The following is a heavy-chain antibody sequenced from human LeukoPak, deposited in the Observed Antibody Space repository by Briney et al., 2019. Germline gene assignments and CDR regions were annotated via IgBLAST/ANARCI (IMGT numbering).Heavy chain of an antibody. CDR2: IKQDGSEK. J-gene: IGHJ4*02. D-gene: IGHD5-18*01. CDR3: ARGGYSYTTSHPY. CDR1: GFTFSSYW. Sequence: GSLRPSCAASGFTFSSYWMSWVRQAPGKGLEWVANIKQDGSEKYYVDSVKGRFTISRDNAKNSLYLQMNSLRAEDTAVYYCARGGYSYTTSHPYWGQGTLVTVSS. V-gene: IGHV3-7*01.